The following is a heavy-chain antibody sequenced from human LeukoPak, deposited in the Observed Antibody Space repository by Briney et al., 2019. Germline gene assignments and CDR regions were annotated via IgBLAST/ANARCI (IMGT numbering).Heavy chain of an antibody. J-gene: IGHJ6*03. CDR3: AKPFIVGATGYYYYYMDV. Sequence: PGGSLRLSCAASGFSISRYDLSWVRQAPGKGLEWVSVISGSGASTHYADSVKGRFTISKDNSRNTLYLQMDSLRAEDTAVYYCAKPFIVGATGYYYYYMDVWGKGTTVTVSS. V-gene: IGHV3-23*01. CDR2: ISGSGAST. CDR1: GFSISRYD. D-gene: IGHD1-26*01.